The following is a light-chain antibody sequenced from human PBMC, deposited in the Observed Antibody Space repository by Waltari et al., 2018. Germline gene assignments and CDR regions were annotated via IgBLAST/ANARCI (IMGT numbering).Light chain of an antibody. V-gene: IGLV3-21*04. CDR3: LVWHSTTDHHGV. J-gene: IGLJ2*01. CDR2: YDS. Sequence: SYVVTQSPSVSVAPGETARITCGGDNIGSKSVHWYQQRPGQAPVLVTSYDSDRPSGIPERFSGSNSGNTATLTISWVEADDEADYYCLVWHSTTDHHGVFGGGTKLTVL. CDR1: NIGSKS.